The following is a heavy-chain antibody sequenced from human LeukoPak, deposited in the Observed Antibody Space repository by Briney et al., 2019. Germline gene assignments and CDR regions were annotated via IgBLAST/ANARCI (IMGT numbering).Heavy chain of an antibody. CDR1: GGSISSGGYS. V-gene: IGHV4-30-2*01. J-gene: IGHJ6*02. Sequence: SETLSLTCAVSGGSISSGGYSWSWIRQPPGKGLEWIGYIYHSGSTYYNPSLKSRVTISEDTSKNQFFLKLSSVTAADTAVYYCARAKAHYYYYGMDVWGQGTTVTVSS. CDR3: ARAKAHYYYYGMDV. CDR2: IYHSGST.